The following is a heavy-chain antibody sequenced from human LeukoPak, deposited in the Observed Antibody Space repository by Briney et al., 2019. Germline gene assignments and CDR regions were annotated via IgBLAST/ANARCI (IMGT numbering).Heavy chain of an antibody. J-gene: IGHJ4*02. CDR1: GGSFSGYY. CDR2: INHSGST. CDR3: ARYDRIGSGSYDY. D-gene: IGHD3-10*01. V-gene: IGHV4-34*01. Sequence: SETLSLTCAVYGGSFSGYYWSWIRQPPGKGLEWIGEINHSGSTNYNPSLKSRVTISVDTSKNQFSLKLSSVTAADTAVYYCARYDRIGSGSYDYWGQGTLVTVXX.